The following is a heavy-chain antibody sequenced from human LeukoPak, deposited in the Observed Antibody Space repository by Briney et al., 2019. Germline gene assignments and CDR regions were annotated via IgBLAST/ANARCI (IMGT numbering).Heavy chain of an antibody. J-gene: IGHJ4*02. V-gene: IGHV3-33*01. CDR3: AREMLYYYDSSGLRPFDY. CDR1: GFTFSSYG. D-gene: IGHD3-22*01. Sequence: GASLRLSCAASGFTFSSYGMHWVRQAPGKGLEWVAVIWYDGSNKYYADSVKGRFTISRDNSKNTLYLQMNSLRAEDTAVYYCAREMLYYYDSSGLRPFDYWGQGTLVTVSS. CDR2: IWYDGSNK.